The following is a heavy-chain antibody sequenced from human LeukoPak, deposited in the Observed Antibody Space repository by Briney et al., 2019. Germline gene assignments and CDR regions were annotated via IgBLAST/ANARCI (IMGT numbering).Heavy chain of an antibody. D-gene: IGHD3-10*01. CDR2: INHSGST. CDR3: AGGMVRGVISRFDY. Sequence: PSETLSLTCAVYGGSFSGYYWSWIRQPPGKGLEWIGEINHSGSTNYNPSLKSRVTISVDTSKNQFSLKLSSVTAADTAVYYCAGGMVRGVISRFDYWGQGTLVTVSS. V-gene: IGHV4-34*01. CDR1: GGSFSGYY. J-gene: IGHJ4*02.